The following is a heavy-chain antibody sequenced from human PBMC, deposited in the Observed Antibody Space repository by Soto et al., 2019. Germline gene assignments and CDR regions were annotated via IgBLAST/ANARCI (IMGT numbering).Heavy chain of an antibody. V-gene: IGHV2-5*02. CDR1: GFSLTTRGVG. CDR2: IYWDDDK. Sequence: QITLKESGPTLVKPTQTLTLTCTFSGFSLTTRGVGVGWIRQPPGKALECLALIYWDDDKSYSPSLQSRLSITKYTSKNPVVLTMTNVDPVSTATYYCAHIPNYYQYDWFDPWGQGTLVSVSS. J-gene: IGHJ5*02. D-gene: IGHD3-16*01. CDR3: AHIPNYYQYDWFDP.